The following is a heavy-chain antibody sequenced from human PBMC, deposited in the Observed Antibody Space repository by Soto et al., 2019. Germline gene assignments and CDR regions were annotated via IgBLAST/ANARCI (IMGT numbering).Heavy chain of an antibody. CDR3: ARAPDPSGWYPWVTVPGGEHFDY. D-gene: IGHD6-19*01. Sequence: GGSLRLSCAASGFTFSSYGMHWVRQAPGKGLEWVAVIWYDGSNKYYADSVKGRFTISRDNSKNTLYLQMNSLRAEDTAVYYCARAPDPSGWYPWVTVPGGEHFDYWGQGTLVTVSS. J-gene: IGHJ4*02. CDR1: GFTFSSYG. V-gene: IGHV3-33*01. CDR2: IWYDGSNK.